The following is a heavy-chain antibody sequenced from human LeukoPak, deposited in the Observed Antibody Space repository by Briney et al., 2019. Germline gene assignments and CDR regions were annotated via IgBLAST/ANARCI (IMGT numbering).Heavy chain of an antibody. D-gene: IGHD4-11*01. CDR1: GGSISSYY. J-gene: IGHJ5*02. CDR2: IYTSGST. Sequence: PSETLSLTCTVSGGSISSYYWSWIRQPAGKGLESIGRIYTSGSTNYNPSLKSRVTMSVDTSKNQFSLKLSSVTAADTAVYYCARDLPTTVTTGWFDPWGQGTLVTVSS. V-gene: IGHV4-4*07. CDR3: ARDLPTTVTTGWFDP.